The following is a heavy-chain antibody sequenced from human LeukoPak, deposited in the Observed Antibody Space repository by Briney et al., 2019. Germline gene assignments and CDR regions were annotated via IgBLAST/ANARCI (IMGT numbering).Heavy chain of an antibody. J-gene: IGHJ2*01. CDR3: ARSQLWLPNWYFDL. V-gene: IGHV3-74*01. CDR1: GFTFSSYW. CDR2: INSDAKTT. Sequence: PGGSLRLSCAASGFTFSSYWMYWVRQAPGKGLVWVSRINSDAKTTNYADSVKGRFTISRDNAKNTLYLQMNSLRAEDTAVYYCARSQLWLPNWYFDLWGRGTLVTVSS. D-gene: IGHD5-18*01.